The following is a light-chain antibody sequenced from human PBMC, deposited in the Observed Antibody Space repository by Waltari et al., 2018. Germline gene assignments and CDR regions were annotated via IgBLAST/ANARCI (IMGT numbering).Light chain of an antibody. Sequence: EIVLTQSPGTLSLSPGERATLSCRASQSVSKYLAWYQQKPGQAPRLLIYDASTRANGIPDRFSATGWGTDFSLSISRLEPEDFAVYYCQKYGTLPATFGQGTKVQMK. CDR2: DAS. CDR3: QKYGTLPAT. V-gene: IGKV3-20*01. CDR1: QSVSKY. J-gene: IGKJ1*01.